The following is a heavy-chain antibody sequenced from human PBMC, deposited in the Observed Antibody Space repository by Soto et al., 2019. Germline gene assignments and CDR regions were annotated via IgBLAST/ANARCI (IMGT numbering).Heavy chain of an antibody. CDR2: IIPIFGTA. J-gene: IGHJ5*02. CDR1: GGTFSSYA. CDR3: ARDYGDSNMNWFDP. D-gene: IGHD4-17*01. Sequence: ASVKVSCKASGGTFSSYAISWVRQAPGQGLEWMGGIIPIFGTANYAQKFQGRVTITADESTSTAYMELSSLRSEDTAVYYCARDYGDSNMNWFDPWGQGTLVTVSS. V-gene: IGHV1-69*13.